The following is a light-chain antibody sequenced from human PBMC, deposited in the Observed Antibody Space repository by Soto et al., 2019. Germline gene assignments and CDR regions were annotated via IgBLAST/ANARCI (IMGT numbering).Light chain of an antibody. CDR1: QGNRND. CDR2: AAS. J-gene: IGKJ1*01. V-gene: IGKV1-6*01. CDR3: LQDYNYPWT. Sequence: ALPMTQSPSSPSASVGDRVTKNCPARQGNRNDLGLYQQKPGKAPKLLIYAASSLLSGVPSRFSGSGSGTDFTLIFSSLQPEDFATYYCLQDYNYPWTFGQGTKVDIK.